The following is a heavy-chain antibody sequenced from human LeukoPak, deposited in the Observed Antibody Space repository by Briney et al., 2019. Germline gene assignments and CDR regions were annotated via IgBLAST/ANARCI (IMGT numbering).Heavy chain of an antibody. D-gene: IGHD3-22*01. CDR1: GYTFTSYG. J-gene: IGHJ4*02. CDR3: ARDYVSVSYYYDSSGYYYEDY. Sequence: ASVKVSCKASGYTFTSYGISRVRQAPGQGLEWMGWISAYNGNTNYAQKLQGRVTMTTDTSTSTAYMELRSLRSDDTAVYYCARDYVSVSYYYDSSGYYYEDYWGQGTLVTVSS. CDR2: ISAYNGNT. V-gene: IGHV1-18*01.